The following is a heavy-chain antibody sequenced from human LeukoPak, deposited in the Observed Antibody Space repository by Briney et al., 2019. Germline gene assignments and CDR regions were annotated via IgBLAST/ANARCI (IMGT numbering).Heavy chain of an antibody. V-gene: IGHV4-61*02. Sequence: SETLSLTCTVSGASISSGSYYWSWLRQPAGKGLEWIGRIYTSGSTNYNPSLKSRVTISVDTSKNQFSLKLSSVTAADTAVYYCARAPPWFDPWGQGTLVTVSS. CDR3: ARAPPWFDP. J-gene: IGHJ5*02. CDR1: GASISSGSYY. CDR2: IYTSGST.